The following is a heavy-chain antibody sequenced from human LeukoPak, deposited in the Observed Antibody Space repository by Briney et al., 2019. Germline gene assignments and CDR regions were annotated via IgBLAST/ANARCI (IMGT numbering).Heavy chain of an antibody. D-gene: IGHD6-6*01. CDR3: VREYGSSSGRAFDM. CDR1: GFTFSSYW. J-gene: IGHJ3*02. V-gene: IGHV3-74*01. Sequence: PGGSLRLSCAASGFTFSSYWMHWVRQAPGKGLVWVSRISTDGSSTNSADSVKGRLTISRDNAKNTLYSQMNSLRAEDTAVYYCVREYGSSSGRAFDMWGQGTMVTVSP. CDR2: ISTDGSST.